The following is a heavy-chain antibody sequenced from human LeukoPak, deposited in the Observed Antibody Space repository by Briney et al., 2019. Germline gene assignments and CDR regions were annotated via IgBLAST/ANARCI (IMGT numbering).Heavy chain of an antibody. CDR3: AGYNWNDEGPFDY. J-gene: IGHJ4*02. CDR1: GFTFSSSD. CDR2: ISYDATNK. V-gene: IGHV3-30*03. Sequence: PGGSLRLSCAASGFTFSSSDMHWVRQAPGKGLEWVAVISYDATNKYYADSVKGRFTLSRDNSKNTLYLQTNTLRDEDTAVYYCAGYNWNDEGPFDYWGQGTLVTVSS. D-gene: IGHD1-1*01.